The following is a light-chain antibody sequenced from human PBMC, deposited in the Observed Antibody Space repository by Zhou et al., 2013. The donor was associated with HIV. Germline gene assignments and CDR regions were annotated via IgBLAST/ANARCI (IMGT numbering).Light chain of an antibody. V-gene: IGKV1-39*01. J-gene: IGKJ4*01. CDR1: QSISSW. Sequence: DIQMTQSPSTLSASVGDTITITCRASQSISSWLAWYQQKPGKAPKLLIYAAFSLQGGVPSRFSGSGSGTDFTLTITSLQPEDFATYFCQQSYSTPHFGGGTKVEIK. CDR2: AAF. CDR3: QQSYSTPH.